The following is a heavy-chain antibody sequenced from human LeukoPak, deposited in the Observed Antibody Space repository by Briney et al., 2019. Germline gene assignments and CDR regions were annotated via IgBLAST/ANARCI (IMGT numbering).Heavy chain of an antibody. CDR1: GGSISSYY. CDR3: ARAGYCSSTSCYYVGYHYYYGMDV. Sequence: SETLSLTCTVSGGSISSYYWSWIRQPPGKGLEWIGYIYYSGSTNYNPSLKSRVTISVDTSKNQFSLKLSSVTAADTAVYYCARAGYCSSTSCYYVGYHYYYGMDVWGQGTTVTVSS. CDR2: IYYSGST. J-gene: IGHJ6*02. V-gene: IGHV4-59*01. D-gene: IGHD2-2*01.